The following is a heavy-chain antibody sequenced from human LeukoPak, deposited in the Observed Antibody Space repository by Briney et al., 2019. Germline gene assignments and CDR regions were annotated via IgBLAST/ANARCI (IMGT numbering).Heavy chain of an antibody. CDR3: AKLWTGTTMNPFDY. CDR2: ISIGGDTT. CDR1: GFTFSSHG. D-gene: IGHD1-1*01. Sequence: GGSLRLSCAASGFTFSSHGMCWVRQAPGRGLEWVSSISIGGDTTYSDSVKGRFTISRDNSKNTLYLQMNSLRAEDTAVYYCAKLWTGTTMNPFDYWGQGTLVTVSS. V-gene: IGHV3-23*01. J-gene: IGHJ4*02.